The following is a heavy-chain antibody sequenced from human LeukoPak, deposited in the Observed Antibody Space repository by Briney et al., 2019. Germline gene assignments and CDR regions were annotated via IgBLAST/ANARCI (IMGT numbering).Heavy chain of an antibody. V-gene: IGHV3-64D*06. CDR3: VKAVVTAAGKYYYDN. CDR1: GFTFSNYA. D-gene: IGHD4-23*01. Sequence: PGGSLRLSCSASGFTFSNYAMHWVRQAPGKGLEYVSAISSNGDDTFYADPVKGRFTISRDNSKNTLYLQMNDLRPEDTAVYYCVKAVVTAAGKYYYDNWGQGTLVTVSS. CDR2: ISSNGDDT. J-gene: IGHJ4*02.